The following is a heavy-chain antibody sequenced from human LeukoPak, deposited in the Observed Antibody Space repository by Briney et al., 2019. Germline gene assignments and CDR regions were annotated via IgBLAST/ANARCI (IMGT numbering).Heavy chain of an antibody. Sequence: GASVKVSCKASGYTFTSYGISWVRQSPGQGLEWMGWISAYNGNTNYAQKLQGRVTMTTDTSTSTAYMELRSLRSDDTAVYYCARHKSGSGSYYLAFDISGQGTMVTVSS. J-gene: IGHJ3*02. CDR1: GYTFTSYG. CDR3: ARHKSGSGSYYLAFDI. CDR2: ISAYNGNT. D-gene: IGHD3-10*01. V-gene: IGHV1-18*01.